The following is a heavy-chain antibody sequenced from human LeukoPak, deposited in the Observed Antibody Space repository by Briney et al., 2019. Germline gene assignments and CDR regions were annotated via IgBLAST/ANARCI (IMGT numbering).Heavy chain of an antibody. V-gene: IGHV1-8*02. D-gene: IGHD2-2*01. CDR3: ARAPAIVVVPAAMGYYGMDV. CDR2: MNPNSGNT. CDR1: GYTFTSYG. J-gene: IGHJ6*02. Sequence: GASVKVSCKASGYTFTSYGTNWVRQATGQGLEWMGWMNPNSGNTGYAQKFQGRVTMTRNTSISTAYMELSSLRSEDTAVYYCARAPAIVVVPAAMGYYGMDVWGQGTTVTVSS.